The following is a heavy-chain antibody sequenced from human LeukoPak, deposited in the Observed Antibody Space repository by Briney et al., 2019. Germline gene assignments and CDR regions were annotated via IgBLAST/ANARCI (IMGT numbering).Heavy chain of an antibody. CDR1: GLTFSSSA. J-gene: IGHJ5*02. V-gene: IGHV3-15*01. D-gene: IGHD6-6*01. CDR2: IKSKTDGGTT. CDR3: TTDRSSIAARGWFDP. Sequence: GGSLRLSCAASGLTFSSSAMSWVRQAPGKGREWVGRIKSKTDGGTTDYAAPVKGRFNISRDDSKNTLYLQMNSLKTEDTAMYYCTTDRSSIAARGWFDPWGQGTLVTVSS.